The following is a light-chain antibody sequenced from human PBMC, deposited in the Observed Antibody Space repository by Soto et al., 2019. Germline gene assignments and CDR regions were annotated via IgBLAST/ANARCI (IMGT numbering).Light chain of an antibody. J-gene: IGLJ3*02. V-gene: IGLV2-14*01. CDR3: ISYTNIDTWV. CDR1: SSDVGGYNY. CDR2: DVS. Sequence: QSALTQPASVSGSPGQSITISCTGTSSDVGGYNYVSWYQQHPGKAPKLMIYDVSTRPSGVSIRFSGSKSDNTASLTISGIQAEDEADYHCISYTNIDTWVFGGGTKLTVL.